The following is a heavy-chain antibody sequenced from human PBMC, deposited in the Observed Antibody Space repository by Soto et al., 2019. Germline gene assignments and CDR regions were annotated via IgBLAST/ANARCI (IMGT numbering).Heavy chain of an antibody. Sequence: GESLKISCKGSGYSFTSYWISWVRQMPGKGLEWMGRIDPSDSYTNYSPSFQGHVTISADKSISTAYLQWSSLKASDTAMYYCARSLTLGYCSGGSCYKIDPWGQGTLVTVSS. CDR2: IDPSDSYT. V-gene: IGHV5-10-1*01. CDR1: GYSFTSYW. J-gene: IGHJ5*02. D-gene: IGHD2-15*01. CDR3: ARSLTLGYCSGGSCYKIDP.